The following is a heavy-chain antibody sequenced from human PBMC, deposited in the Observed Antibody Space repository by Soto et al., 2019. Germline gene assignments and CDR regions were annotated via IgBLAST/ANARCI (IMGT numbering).Heavy chain of an antibody. D-gene: IGHD2-15*01. CDR2: INHSGST. CDR1: GGSFSGYY. CDR3: AKGGCSGGSCYNWFDT. Sequence: QLQLQQWGAGLLKPPETLSLTCAVYGGSFSGYYWNWIRQPPGKGLEWIGEINHSGSTNYNPSLKSRVTISVDTSKNQFSLKLTSVTVADTAVYYCAKGGCSGGSCYNWFDTWGQGTLVTVSS. J-gene: IGHJ5*02. V-gene: IGHV4-34*01.